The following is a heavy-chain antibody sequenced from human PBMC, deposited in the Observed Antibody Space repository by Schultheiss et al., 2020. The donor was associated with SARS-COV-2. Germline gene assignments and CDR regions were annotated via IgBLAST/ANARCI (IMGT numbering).Heavy chain of an antibody. CDR1: GGTFSSYA. CDR3: ARVGTAEYYFDY. Sequence: SVKVSCKASGGTFSSYAISWVRQAPGQGLEWMGGIIPIFGTANYAQKFQGRVTITADKSTSTAYMELSSLRSDDTAVYYCARVGTAEYYFDYWGQGTLVTVSS. J-gene: IGHJ4*02. D-gene: IGHD3-10*01. V-gene: IGHV1-69*06. CDR2: IIPIFGTA.